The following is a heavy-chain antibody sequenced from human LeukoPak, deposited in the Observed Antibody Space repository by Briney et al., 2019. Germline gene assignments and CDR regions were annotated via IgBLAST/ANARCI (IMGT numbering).Heavy chain of an antibody. CDR1: GFTLSSYW. V-gene: IGHV3-7*01. D-gene: IGHD3-3*01. CDR3: AKDDRFLGPDY. CDR2: IKQDGSEK. Sequence: PGGSLRLSCAASGFTLSSYWMSWVRQAPGKGLEWVANIKQDGSEKYYADSVKGRFTISRDNSKNTLYLQMNSLRAEDTAVYYCAKDDRFLGPDYWGQGTLVTVSS. J-gene: IGHJ4*02.